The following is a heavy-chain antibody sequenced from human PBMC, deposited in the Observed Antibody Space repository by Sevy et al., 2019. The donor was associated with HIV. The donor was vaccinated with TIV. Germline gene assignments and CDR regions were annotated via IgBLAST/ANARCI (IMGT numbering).Heavy chain of an antibody. CDR1: GFTFSSYW. CDR3: ARRNGAGWLIDY. V-gene: IGHV3-7*01. J-gene: IGHJ4*02. CDR2: IKQDGSEK. D-gene: IGHD6-19*01. Sequence: GESLKISCAASGFTFSSYWMSWVRQAPGKGLEWVANIKQDGSEKYYVDSVKGRFTISRDNAKNSLYLQMNSLRAEDTAVYYCARRNGAGWLIDYWGQGTLVTVSS.